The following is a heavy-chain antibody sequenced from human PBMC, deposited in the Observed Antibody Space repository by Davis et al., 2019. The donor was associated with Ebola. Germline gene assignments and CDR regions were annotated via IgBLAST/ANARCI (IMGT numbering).Heavy chain of an antibody. Sequence: PGGSLRLSCAGSGFTFSTYAMTWVRQAPGKGLEWVSRISGSGGDPHYADSVKGRFTISRDNSKNTLYLQMNSLRAEDTAVYYCASLGADYWGQGTLVTVSS. D-gene: IGHD4/OR15-4a*01. CDR3: ASLGADY. CDR2: ISGSGGDP. V-gene: IGHV3-23*01. CDR1: GFTFSTYA. J-gene: IGHJ4*02.